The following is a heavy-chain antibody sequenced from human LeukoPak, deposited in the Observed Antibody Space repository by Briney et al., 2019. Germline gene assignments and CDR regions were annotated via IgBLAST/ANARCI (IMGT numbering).Heavy chain of an antibody. V-gene: IGHV4-59*01. D-gene: IGHD3-10*01. J-gene: IGHJ4*02. CDR2: IYSSGST. CDR3: ARGITRYYFDY. CDR1: GGSISSYY. Sequence: PETLSLTCTVSGGSISSYYWSWIRQPPGKGLEWIGYIYSSGSTNYNPSLKSRVTISVDTSKNQFSLKLSSVTAADTAVYYCARGITRYYFDYWGQGTLVTVSS.